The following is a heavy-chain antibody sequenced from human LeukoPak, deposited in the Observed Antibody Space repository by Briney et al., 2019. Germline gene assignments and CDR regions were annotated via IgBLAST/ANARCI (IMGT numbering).Heavy chain of an antibody. CDR1: GFTFDDYG. D-gene: IGHD2-15*01. V-gene: IGHV3-20*04. CDR3: AKEDCSGGRCYSLHY. CDR2: INWSGGST. Sequence: PGGSLRLSCAASGFTFDDYGMTWVRQTPGKGLEWVSTINWSGGSTAYADSVKGRFTISRDNAKNSLYLQMNSLRAEDAAVYYCAKEDCSGGRCYSLHYWGQGTLVTVSS. J-gene: IGHJ4*02.